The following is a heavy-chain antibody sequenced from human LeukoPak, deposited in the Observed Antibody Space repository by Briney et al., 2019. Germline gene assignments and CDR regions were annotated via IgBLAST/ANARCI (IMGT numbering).Heavy chain of an antibody. J-gene: IGHJ6*03. CDR1: GFTFSSYS. CDR3: ARSLMVYSIYYYYYMDV. Sequence: PGGSLRLSCAASGFTFSSYSMNWVRQAPGKGLEWVSHISSSSSTIYYADSVKGRFTISRDNAKNSLYLQMNSLRAEDTAVYYCARSLMVYSIYYYYYMDVWGKGTTVTVSS. CDR2: ISSSSSTI. V-gene: IGHV3-48*01. D-gene: IGHD2-8*01.